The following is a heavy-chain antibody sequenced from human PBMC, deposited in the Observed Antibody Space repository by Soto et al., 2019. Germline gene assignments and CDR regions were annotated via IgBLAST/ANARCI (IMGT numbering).Heavy chain of an antibody. D-gene: IGHD3-10*01. CDR2: IYYSGST. V-gene: IGHV4-59*01. Sequence: SETLSLTCTVSGGSISSYYWSWIRQPPGKGLEWIGYIYYSGSTNYNPSLKSRVTISVDTSKNQFSLKLSSVTAADTAVYYCAREGPSGSYIYYWGQGTLVTVSS. J-gene: IGHJ4*02. CDR1: GGSISSYY. CDR3: AREGPSGSYIYY.